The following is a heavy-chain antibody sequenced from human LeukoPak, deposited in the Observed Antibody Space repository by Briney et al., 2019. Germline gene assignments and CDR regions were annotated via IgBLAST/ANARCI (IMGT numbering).Heavy chain of an antibody. CDR3: ARLVITATGDAFDI. D-gene: IGHD3-22*01. V-gene: IGHV4-59*01. Sequence: PSETLSLTRTVSGGSISSYYWSWIRQPPGKGLEWIGYIYYSGSTNYNPSLKSRVTISVDTSKNQFSLKLSSVTAADTAVYYCARLVITATGDAFDIWGQGTMVTVSS. CDR2: IYYSGST. CDR1: GGSISSYY. J-gene: IGHJ3*02.